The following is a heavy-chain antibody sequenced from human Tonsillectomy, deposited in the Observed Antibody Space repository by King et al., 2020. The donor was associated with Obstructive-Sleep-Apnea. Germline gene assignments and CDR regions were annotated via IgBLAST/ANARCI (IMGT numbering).Heavy chain of an antibody. D-gene: IGHD6-19*01. CDR3: ARPSVAGTGYFQN. CDR1: GGSFSSDA. Sequence: VQLVQSGAEVKKPESSVKVSCKASGGSFSSDAISWVRRAPGQGLEWMGGIIPIFCRVDYAQKYQGRVTITADESTSTVYMELNRLRSEDTAVYYCARPSVAGTGYFQNWGQGTLVTVSS. CDR2: IIPIFCRV. J-gene: IGHJ1*01. V-gene: IGHV1-69*12.